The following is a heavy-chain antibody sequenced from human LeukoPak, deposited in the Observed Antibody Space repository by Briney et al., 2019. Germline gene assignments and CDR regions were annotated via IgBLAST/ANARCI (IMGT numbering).Heavy chain of an antibody. D-gene: IGHD6-13*01. CDR2: IIPIFGTA. CDR3: ARGGCSWYEHWFDP. V-gene: IGHV1-69*13. J-gene: IGHJ5*02. Sequence: GASVKVSCKASGGTFSSYAISWVRQAPGQGLEWMGGIIPIFGTANYAQKFQGRVTITADESTSTAYMELSSLRSEDTAVYYCARGGCSWYEHWFDPWGQGTLVTVSS. CDR1: GGTFSSYA.